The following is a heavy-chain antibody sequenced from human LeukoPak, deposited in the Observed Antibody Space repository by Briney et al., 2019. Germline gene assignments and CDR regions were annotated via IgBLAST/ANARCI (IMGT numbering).Heavy chain of an antibody. D-gene: IGHD3-9*01. CDR2: ISSSSSYI. CDR1: GFTFSSYS. J-gene: IGHJ6*03. Sequence: GGSLRLSCAASGFTFSSYSTNWVRQAPGKGLEWVSSISSSSSYIYYADSVKGRFTISRDNAKNSLYLQMNSLKTEDTAVYYCTTEGRYFDRTYIYYYYYMDVWGKGTTVTVSS. V-gene: IGHV3-21*03. CDR3: TTEGRYFDRTYIYYYYYMDV.